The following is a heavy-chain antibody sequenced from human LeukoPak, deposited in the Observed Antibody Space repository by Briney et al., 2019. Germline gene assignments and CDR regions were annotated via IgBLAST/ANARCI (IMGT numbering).Heavy chain of an antibody. D-gene: IGHD6-19*01. CDR1: GGSFSGYS. CDR2: INQSGST. Sequence: SETLSLTCAVSGGSFSGYSWNWIRQSPGKGLEWIGEINQSGSTKYNPSLKSRVTISIDTSKSQFSIRLNSVTAADTALYYCARCDSGGWFFDSWGQGALVTVSS. CDR3: ARCDSGGWFFDS. V-gene: IGHV4-34*01. J-gene: IGHJ5*01.